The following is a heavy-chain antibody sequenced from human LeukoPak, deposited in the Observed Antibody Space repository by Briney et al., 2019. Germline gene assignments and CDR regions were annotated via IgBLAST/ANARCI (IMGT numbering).Heavy chain of an antibody. Sequence: LETLSLTCTVSGGSISSSSYYWSWIRQPPGKGLEWIGEINHSGSTNYNPSLKSRVTISVDTSKNQFSLKLSSVTAADTAVYYCARGRPPITIFGVVIEDPYYYYGMDVWGQGTTVTVSS. CDR2: INHSGST. J-gene: IGHJ6*02. V-gene: IGHV4-39*07. CDR3: ARGRPPITIFGVVIEDPYYYYGMDV. D-gene: IGHD3-3*01. CDR1: GGSISSSSYY.